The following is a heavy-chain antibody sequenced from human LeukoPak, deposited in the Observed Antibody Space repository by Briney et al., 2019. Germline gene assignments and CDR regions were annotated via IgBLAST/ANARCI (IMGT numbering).Heavy chain of an antibody. CDR1: GFTFSSYA. J-gene: IGHJ4*02. D-gene: IGHD3-22*01. CDR2: ISGSGGST. V-gene: IGHV3-23*01. CDR3: AKAKWRYYDSSGHYFDY. Sequence: GGSLRLSCAASGFTFSSYAMSWVRQAPGKGLEWVSAISGSGGSTYYADSVKGRFTISRDNSKNTLYLQMNSLRAEDTAVYYCAKAKWRYYDSSGHYFDYWGQGTLVTVSS.